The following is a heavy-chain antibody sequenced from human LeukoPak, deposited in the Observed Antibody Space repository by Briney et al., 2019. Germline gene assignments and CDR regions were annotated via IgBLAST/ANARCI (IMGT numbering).Heavy chain of an antibody. J-gene: IGHJ4*02. CDR3: ARGDSSGWQRIDNFDY. D-gene: IGHD6-19*01. Sequence: GGSLRLSCAASGFTFSSYEMNWVRQAPGKGLEWVSYISSSSSYIYYADSVKGRFTISRDNAKNSLYLQMNSLRAEDTAVYYCARGDSSGWQRIDNFDYWGQGTVVTVS. V-gene: IGHV3-21*05. CDR2: ISSSSSYI. CDR1: GFTFSSYE.